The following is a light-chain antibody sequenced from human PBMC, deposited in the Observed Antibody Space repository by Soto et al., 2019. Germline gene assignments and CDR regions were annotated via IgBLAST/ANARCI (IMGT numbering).Light chain of an antibody. CDR2: EVS. J-gene: IGLJ1*01. CDR1: SSYVGGYNY. V-gene: IGLV2-14*01. Sequence: QSALTQPASVSRSPGQSITISCTGTSSYVGGYNYVSWYQHHPGKAPKLIIYEVSNRPSGVSNRFSGSKSGNTASLTISGLQAEDEADYYCNSYTSKSTGVFGTGTKLTVL. CDR3: NSYTSKSTGV.